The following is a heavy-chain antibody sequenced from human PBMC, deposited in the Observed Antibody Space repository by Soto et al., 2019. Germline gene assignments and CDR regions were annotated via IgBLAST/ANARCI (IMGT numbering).Heavy chain of an antibody. V-gene: IGHV3-7*01. CDR3: GRDEVRNGVGV. Sequence: GGSLRLSCVASGFTFTSFWMSWVRQAPGKGLEWVANIKADGSEKRYVDSVKGRFTISRDNANNLVYLQMNSLRAEDTALYFCGRDEVRNGVGVWGQGTTVTVPS. J-gene: IGHJ6*02. CDR1: GFTFTSFW. CDR2: IKADGSEK.